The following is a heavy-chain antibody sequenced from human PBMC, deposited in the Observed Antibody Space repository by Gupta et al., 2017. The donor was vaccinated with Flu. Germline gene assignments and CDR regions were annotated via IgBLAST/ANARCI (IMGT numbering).Heavy chain of an antibody. Sequence: PPGKGLEWIGEINHSGRTNYNPSLKSRVTISIDTPKNQFSLKLNSMTAADTAVYYCARGASASYFGSGSQDYWGRGTLVAVSA. V-gene: IGHV4-34*01. J-gene: IGHJ4*02. CDR3: ARGASASYFGSGSQDY. D-gene: IGHD3-10*01. CDR2: INHSGRT.